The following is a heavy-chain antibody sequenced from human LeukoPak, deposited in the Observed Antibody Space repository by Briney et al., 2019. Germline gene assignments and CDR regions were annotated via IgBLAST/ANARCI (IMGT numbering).Heavy chain of an antibody. V-gene: IGHV1-69*13. D-gene: IGHD2-15*01. J-gene: IGHJ5*02. CDR2: IIPIFGTA. Sequence: SVKVSCKASGGTFSSYAISWVRQAPGQGLEWMGGIIPIFGTANYAQKFQGRVTITADESTSTAYMELSSLRSEDTAVYYCARLGEDLAVGVAGYWFDPWGQGTLVTVSS. CDR3: ARLGEDLAVGVAGYWFDP. CDR1: GGTFSSYA.